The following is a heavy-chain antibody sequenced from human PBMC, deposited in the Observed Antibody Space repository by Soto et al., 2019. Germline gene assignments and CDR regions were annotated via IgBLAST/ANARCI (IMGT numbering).Heavy chain of an antibody. J-gene: IGHJ6*02. V-gene: IGHV4-34*01. CDR1: GGSFSGYY. CDR2: INHSGST. CDR3: ARREGCSYGRNYYYYGMDV. Sequence: SETLSLTCAVYGGSFSGYYWSWIRQPPGKGLEWIGEINHSGSTNYNPSLKSRVTISVDTSKNQFSLKLSSVTAADTAVYYCARREGCSYGRNYYYYGMDVWGQGTTVTVSS. D-gene: IGHD5-18*01.